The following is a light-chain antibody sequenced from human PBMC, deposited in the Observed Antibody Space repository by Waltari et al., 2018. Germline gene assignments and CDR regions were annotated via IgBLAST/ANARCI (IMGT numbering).Light chain of an antibody. Sequence: QSALTQPPSASGSAGQSVTISCTGTSSDIGGYNFVSWYQQHPGKVPKLIISEVNKRPSGVPNRFSDSKSGNTASLTVSGLQPEDKADYYCSSYAGTKNPYVFGTGTKVTVL. CDR3: SSYAGTKNPYV. V-gene: IGLV2-8*01. J-gene: IGLJ1*01. CDR1: SSDIGGYNF. CDR2: EVN.